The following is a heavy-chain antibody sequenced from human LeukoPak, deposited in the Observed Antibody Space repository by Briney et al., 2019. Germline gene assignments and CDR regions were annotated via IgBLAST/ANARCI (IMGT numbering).Heavy chain of an antibody. Sequence: SETLSLTCTVSGGSISSSSYYWGWLRQPPGKGLEWIGSIYYSGSTYYNPSLKSRVTISVDTSKNQFSLKLSSVTAADTAVYYCARHDGSGDYLPDWGQGTLVTVSS. D-gene: IGHD4-17*01. J-gene: IGHJ4*02. CDR3: ARHDGSGDYLPD. V-gene: IGHV4-39*01. CDR1: GGSISSSSYY. CDR2: IYYSGST.